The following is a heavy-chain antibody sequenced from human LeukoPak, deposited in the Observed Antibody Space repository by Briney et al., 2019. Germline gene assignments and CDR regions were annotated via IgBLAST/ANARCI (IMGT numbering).Heavy chain of an antibody. CDR3: AREIVVVPAYAFDI. J-gene: IGHJ3*02. CDR2: ISSNGGST. V-gene: IGHV3-64*01. Sequence: SGGSLRLSCAASGFTFSSYAMHWVRQAPGKGLEYVSAISSNGGSTYYANSVKGRFTISRDSSKNTLYLQMGSLRAEDMAVYYCAREIVVVPAYAFDIWGQGTMVTVSS. D-gene: IGHD2-2*01. CDR1: GFTFSSYA.